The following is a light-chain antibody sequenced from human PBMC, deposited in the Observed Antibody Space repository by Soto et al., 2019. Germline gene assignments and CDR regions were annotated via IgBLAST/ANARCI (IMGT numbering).Light chain of an antibody. CDR2: DSS. V-gene: IGKV3-15*01. CDR3: QQYNNWPET. J-gene: IGKJ1*01. CDR1: QSVSSN. Sequence: EIVMTQSPATLSVSPGERATLSCRASQSVSSNLAWYQQKPGQAPRLLIYDSSTRATGIPARFSGSGSGTEVTLTISSLQSEDFAIYYCQQYNNWPETFGQGTKVEIK.